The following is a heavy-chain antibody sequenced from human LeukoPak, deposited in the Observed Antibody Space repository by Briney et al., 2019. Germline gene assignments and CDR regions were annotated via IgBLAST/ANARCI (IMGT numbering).Heavy chain of an antibody. CDR2: IRYDGSNK. Sequence: GGSLRLSCAASGFTFSSYGMYWVRQAPGKGLEWVAFIRYDGSNKYYADSVKGRFIISRDNSKNTLYLQMKSLRAEDTAVYYCAKGGGYEAQYYYYYLDVWGKGTTVTISS. CDR3: AKGGGYEAQYYYYYLDV. J-gene: IGHJ6*03. V-gene: IGHV3-30*02. D-gene: IGHD5-12*01. CDR1: GFTFSSYG.